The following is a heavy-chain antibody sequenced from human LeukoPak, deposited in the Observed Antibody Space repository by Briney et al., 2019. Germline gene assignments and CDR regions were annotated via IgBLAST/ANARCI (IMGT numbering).Heavy chain of an antibody. CDR2: IGKDGSEK. J-gene: IGHJ4*02. D-gene: IGHD5-24*01. Sequence: GGSLRLSCAASGFAFPNYWMVWVGQAPGKGLEWVASIGKDGSEKSYVDSVKGRFTISRDNARNSLYLQMSSLRVEDTAVYYCTRDIVWLQFEYWGQGALVTVSS. CDR1: GFAFPNYW. CDR3: TRDIVWLQFEY. V-gene: IGHV3-7*01.